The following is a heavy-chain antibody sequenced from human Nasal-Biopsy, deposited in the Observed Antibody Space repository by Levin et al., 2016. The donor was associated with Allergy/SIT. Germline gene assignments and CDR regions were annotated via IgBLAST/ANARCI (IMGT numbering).Heavy chain of an antibody. CDR1: GYTFTGYY. CDR3: TRDPNKSGEPAFDY. Sequence: ASVKVSCKASGYTFTGYYMHWVRQAPGQGLEWMGWINPNSGGTNYAQNFQGWVTMTRDTSISTAYMELSRLRSDDTAVYFCTRDPNKSGEPAFDYWGQGTLVTVSS. CDR2: INPNSGGT. D-gene: IGHD3-10*01. J-gene: IGHJ4*02. V-gene: IGHV1-2*04.